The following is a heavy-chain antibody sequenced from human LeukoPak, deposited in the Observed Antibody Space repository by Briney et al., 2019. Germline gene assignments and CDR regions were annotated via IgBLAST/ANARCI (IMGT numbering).Heavy chain of an antibody. Sequence: SETLSLTCAVYGGSFSGYYWSWIRQPPGKGLEWIGEINHRGSTNYNPSLKSRVTISVDTSKNQFSLKLSSVTAADTAVYYCARGGGGDYVLYYFDYWGQGTLVTVSS. CDR3: ARGGGGDYVLYYFDY. V-gene: IGHV4-34*01. J-gene: IGHJ4*02. D-gene: IGHD4-17*01. CDR1: GGSFSGYY. CDR2: INHRGST.